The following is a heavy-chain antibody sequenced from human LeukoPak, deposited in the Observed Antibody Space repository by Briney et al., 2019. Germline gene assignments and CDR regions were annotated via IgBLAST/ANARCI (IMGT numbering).Heavy chain of an antibody. CDR1: GYTFTTYY. CDR3: ARGGWELRRFFDY. D-gene: IGHD1-26*01. J-gene: IGHJ4*02. Sequence: GASVKVSCKASGYTFTTYYMHWVRQAPGQGLEWMGIINPGGGSTTYAQKFQGRVTMTRDTSTSTVYMELSSLRSEDTAVYYCARGGWELRRFFDYWGLGTLVTVSS. V-gene: IGHV1-46*01. CDR2: INPGGGST.